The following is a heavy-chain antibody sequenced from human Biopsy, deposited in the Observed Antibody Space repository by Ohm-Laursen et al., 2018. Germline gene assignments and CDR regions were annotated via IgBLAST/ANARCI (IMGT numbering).Heavy chain of an antibody. V-gene: IGHV4-4*07. J-gene: IGHJ1*01. CDR1: GGSISSYY. Sequence: SETLSLTCTVSGGSISSYYWNWIRQPAGGGLEYIGRPYTTGSTNYNPSLRSRVTMSADTSKNKFSLNLRSVTAADTAVYFCARSIDYGNSYFQYWGQGILVTVSS. D-gene: IGHD4/OR15-4a*01. CDR3: ARSIDYGNSYFQY. CDR2: PYTTGST.